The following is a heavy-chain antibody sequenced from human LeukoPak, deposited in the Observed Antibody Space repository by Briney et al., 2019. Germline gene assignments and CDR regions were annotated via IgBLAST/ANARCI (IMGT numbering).Heavy chain of an antibody. CDR1: GGSFSGYY. J-gene: IGHJ4*02. CDR3: ARVLAVAGTCNDY. CDR2: INHSGST. Sequence: SETLSLTCAVYGGSFSGYYWSWIRQPPGKGLEWIGEINHSGSTNYNPSLKSRVTISVDTSKDQFSLKLSSVTAADTAVYYCARVLAVAGTCNDYRGQGTLVTVSS. D-gene: IGHD6-19*01. V-gene: IGHV4-34*01.